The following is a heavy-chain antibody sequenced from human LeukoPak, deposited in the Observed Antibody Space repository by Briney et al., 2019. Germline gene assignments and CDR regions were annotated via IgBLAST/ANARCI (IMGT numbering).Heavy chain of an antibody. J-gene: IGHJ4*02. CDR3: ARLSSGWCFNY. CDR1: GYSFTTYW. V-gene: IGHV5-51*01. D-gene: IGHD6-19*01. Sequence: GESLKISCKGSGYSFTTYWIGWVRQMPGKGLEWMGIVYPDDSDASYSPSFQGQVTISVDKSINTAFLQWSSLKASDTAMYYCARLSSGWCFNYWGQGTLVTVSS. CDR2: VYPDDSDA.